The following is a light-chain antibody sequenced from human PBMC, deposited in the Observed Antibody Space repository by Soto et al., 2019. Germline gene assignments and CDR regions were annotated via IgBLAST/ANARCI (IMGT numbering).Light chain of an antibody. J-gene: IGLJ2*01. CDR3: SSYAGSNKGV. V-gene: IGLV2-8*02. CDR2: EVS. Sequence: QSALTQPPSASRSPGQSVAISCTGTSSDVGGFNYVSWYQHHPGKAPKLMIYEVSKRPSGVPDRFSGSKSGNTASLTVSGLQAEDEADYYCSSYAGSNKGVFGGGTKLTVL. CDR1: SSDVGGFNY.